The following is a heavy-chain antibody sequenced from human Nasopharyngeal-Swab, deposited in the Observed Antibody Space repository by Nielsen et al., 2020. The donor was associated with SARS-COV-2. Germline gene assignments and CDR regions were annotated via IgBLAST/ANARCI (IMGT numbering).Heavy chain of an antibody. CDR3: ARGSTAGDY. CDR2: ISSSSSTI. CDR1: GFTFSSYS. J-gene: IGHJ4*02. D-gene: IGHD2-8*02. V-gene: IGHV3-48*01. Sequence: GESLKISCAASGFTFSSYSMNWVRQAPGKGLEWVSYISSSSSTIYYADSVKGRFTISRDNSKNTMYLQMNSLTVDDSAMYYCARGSTAGDYWGQGTLVTVSS.